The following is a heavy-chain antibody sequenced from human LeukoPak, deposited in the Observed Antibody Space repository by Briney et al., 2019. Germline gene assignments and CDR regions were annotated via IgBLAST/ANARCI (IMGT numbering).Heavy chain of an antibody. CDR2: ISAYTGNT. Sequence: VASVKVSCKASGYTFSSYGISWVRQAPGQGLEWMRWISAYTGNTNYAQNLQGRVTMTTDTHTNTAYMELRSLRFDDTAVYYCATGGDSSGYSIPSVWGQGTMVTVSS. V-gene: IGHV1-18*01. J-gene: IGHJ3*01. D-gene: IGHD3-22*01. CDR1: GYTFSSYG. CDR3: ATGGDSSGYSIPSV.